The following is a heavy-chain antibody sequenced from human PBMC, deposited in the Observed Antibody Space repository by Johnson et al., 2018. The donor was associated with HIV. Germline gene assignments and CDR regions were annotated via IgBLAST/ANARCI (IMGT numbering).Heavy chain of an antibody. J-gene: IGHJ3*02. Sequence: VQLVESGGGLVKPGGSLRLSCAASGFTFSNAWMSWVRQAPGQGLEWVGRIKSKTDGGTTDYAAPVNGSLTISRDESKNTLYLQMNSLRAEDTAVYYCAKSTRGNWGSCFDIWGQGTMVTVSS. CDR1: GFTFSNAW. V-gene: IGHV3-15*01. CDR2: IKSKTDGGTT. D-gene: IGHD7-27*01. CDR3: AKSTRGNWGSCFDI.